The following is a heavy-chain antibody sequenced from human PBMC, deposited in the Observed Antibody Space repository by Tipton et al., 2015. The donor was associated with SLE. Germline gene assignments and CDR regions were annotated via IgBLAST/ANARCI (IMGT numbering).Heavy chain of an antibody. CDR2: IYHTGST. Sequence: TLSLTCAVSGYSISSGYYWDWIRQPPGKGLEHIGTIYHTGSTFYNPSLSSRVTISVDTSKNQFSLKLSSVTAADTAVYYCARHDTNYGRNWFDPWGQGTLVTVSS. D-gene: IGHD2-8*01. V-gene: IGHV4-38-2*01. J-gene: IGHJ5*02. CDR1: GYSISSGYY. CDR3: ARHDTNYGRNWFDP.